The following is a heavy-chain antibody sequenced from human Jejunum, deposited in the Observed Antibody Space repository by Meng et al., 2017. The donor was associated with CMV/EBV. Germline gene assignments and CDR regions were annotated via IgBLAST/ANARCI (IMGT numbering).Heavy chain of an antibody. D-gene: IGHD4/OR15-4a*01. Sequence: CKASGYSLSDYYIHWVRQAPGQGLEWMGWINTKSGDTNYAQKFQGRVTMTRDTSISTAYVELSSLRSEDMSMYFCTRDVSGANFDRWGQGTLVTVSS. CDR3: TRDVSGANFDR. V-gene: IGHV1-2*02. CDR2: INTKSGDT. J-gene: IGHJ4*02. CDR1: GYSLSDYY.